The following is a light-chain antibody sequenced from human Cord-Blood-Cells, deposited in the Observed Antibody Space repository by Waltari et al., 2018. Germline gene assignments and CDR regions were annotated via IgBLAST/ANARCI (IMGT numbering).Light chain of an antibody. V-gene: IGLV2-14*01. CDR3: SSYTSSSTLV. J-gene: IGLJ1*01. CDR2: EVS. Sequence: QSALTQPASVSGSPGQSITISCTGTSSDVGRFNLFSWYQQHPGKAPKLMIYEVSNRPSGVSNRFSGSKSGNTASLTISGLQAEDEADYYCSSYTSSSTLVFGTGTKVTVL. CDR1: SSDVGRFNL.